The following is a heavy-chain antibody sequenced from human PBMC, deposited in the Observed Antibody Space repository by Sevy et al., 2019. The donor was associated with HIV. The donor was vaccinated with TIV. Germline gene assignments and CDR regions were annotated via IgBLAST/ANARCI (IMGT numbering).Heavy chain of an antibody. CDR2: TYYRSKWYN. CDR1: GDSVSSNSAA. J-gene: IGHJ6*02. Sequence: KQSQTLSLTCAISGDSVSSNSAAWNWIRQSPSRGLEWLGRTYYRSKWYNDYALSVKSRITINPDTSKNHFSLQLNSVTPEDTAVYYCARDRAGLIAVAGTGNYYYYGMDVWGHGTTVTVSS. CDR3: ARDRAGLIAVAGTGNYYYYGMDV. D-gene: IGHD6-19*01. V-gene: IGHV6-1*01.